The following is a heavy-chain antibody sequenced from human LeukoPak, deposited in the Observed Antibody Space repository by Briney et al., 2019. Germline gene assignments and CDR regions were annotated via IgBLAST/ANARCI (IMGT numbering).Heavy chain of an antibody. Sequence: ASVKVSCKASGGTFSSYAISWVRQAPGQGLERMGGIIPIFGTANYAQKFQGRVTITADESTSTAYMELSSLRSEDTAVYYCARAKQLGLYNWFDPWGQGTLVTVSS. CDR3: ARAKQLGLYNWFDP. CDR2: IIPIFGTA. D-gene: IGHD6-13*01. V-gene: IGHV1-69*13. J-gene: IGHJ5*02. CDR1: GGTFSSYA.